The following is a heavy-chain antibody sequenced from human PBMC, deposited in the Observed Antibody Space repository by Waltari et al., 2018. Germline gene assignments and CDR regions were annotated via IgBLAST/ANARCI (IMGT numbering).Heavy chain of an antibody. CDR2: ISSTTTT. J-gene: IGHJ3*02. CDR1: GFTFSTYN. Sequence: EVHLVASGGGLVPPGESLRLSCAASGFTFSTYNMNWVRQAPGKGLECVSYISSTTTTYYADYVKGRFTISRDNAKNSLYLQMNSLRAEDTALYYCARGRNGYIQDVFDIWGQGTMVSVSS. CDR3: ARGRNGYIQDVFDI. V-gene: IGHV3-48*01. D-gene: IGHD5-12*01.